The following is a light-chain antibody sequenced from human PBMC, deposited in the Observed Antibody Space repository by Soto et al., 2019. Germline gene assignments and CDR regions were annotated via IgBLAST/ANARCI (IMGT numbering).Light chain of an antibody. CDR3: GTWDTSLSAGV. V-gene: IGLV1-51*01. CDR1: SSNIGSIS. CDR2: DNN. Sequence: QSVLTQPPSVSAAPGQKVTISCSGSSSNIGSISVSWYQQVPGTAPKLLIYDNNKRPSGIPDRFSGSKSGTSATLDITGLQTGDEADYYCGTWDTSLSAGVFGGGTKVTVL. J-gene: IGLJ2*01.